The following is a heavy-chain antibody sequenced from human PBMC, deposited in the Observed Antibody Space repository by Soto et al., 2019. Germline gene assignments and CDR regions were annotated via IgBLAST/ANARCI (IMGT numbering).Heavy chain of an antibody. J-gene: IGHJ6*02. CDR3: ARDFGSDATGYYGMDV. Sequence: EVQVVESGGGLVQPGGSLRLSCAASGFTVSSNYMSWVRQTPGKGLEWGSLIYSGGAIVYADSVMGRFTVSRDNSRNTLYLQMNSLRAEDTAVYFCARDFGSDATGYYGMDVWGQGTTVTVSS. CDR1: GFTVSSNY. CDR2: IYSGGAI. D-gene: IGHD3-10*01. V-gene: IGHV3-66*01.